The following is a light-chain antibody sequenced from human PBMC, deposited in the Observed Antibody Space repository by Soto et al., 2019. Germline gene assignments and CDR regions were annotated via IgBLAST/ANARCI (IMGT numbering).Light chain of an antibody. V-gene: IGKV3-15*01. CDR1: QSFSSY. J-gene: IGKJ5*01. Sequence: EIVTTQSPATPSVSPVVRCHLWCRASQSFSSYLAWYQQKPGQAPRLLIYGASTRATGIPARFSGSGSGTDFTLTIRSLQSEDFAVYYCQQYNNWPPINCGKGQRRAIK. CDR3: QQYNNWPPIN. CDR2: GAS.